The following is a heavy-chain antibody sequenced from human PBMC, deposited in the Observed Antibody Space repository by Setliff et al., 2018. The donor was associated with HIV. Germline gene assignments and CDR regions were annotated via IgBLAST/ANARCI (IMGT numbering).Heavy chain of an antibody. CDR2: IYYRGAT. Sequence: SETLSLTCSVSGDSLGSHYWSWVRQPPGKGLEWIGSIYYRGATYYNPTLQSRVTISADTSKNQFYLKLTSVTAADTAIYYCARPYDSLYGWGQGVLVTVSS. CDR1: GDSLGSHY. CDR3: ARPYDSLYG. J-gene: IGHJ4*02. V-gene: IGHV4-59*04. D-gene: IGHD3-22*01.